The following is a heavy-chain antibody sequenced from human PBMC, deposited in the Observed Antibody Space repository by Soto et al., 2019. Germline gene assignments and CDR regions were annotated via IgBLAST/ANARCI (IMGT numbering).Heavy chain of an antibody. V-gene: IGHV4-30-2*01. CDR1: GGSISSGGYS. D-gene: IGHD6-6*01. Sequence: SETQSLTCAVSGGSISSGGYSWSWIRQPPGKGLEWIGYIYHSGSTYYNPSLKSRVTISVDRSKNQFSLKLSSVTAADTAVYYCARDQGSSGCFDPWGQGTLVTVS. CDR2: IYHSGST. J-gene: IGHJ5*02. CDR3: ARDQGSSGCFDP.